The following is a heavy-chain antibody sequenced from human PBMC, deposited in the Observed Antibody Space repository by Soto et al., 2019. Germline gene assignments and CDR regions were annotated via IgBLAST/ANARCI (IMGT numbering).Heavy chain of an antibody. Sequence: ASVKVSCKASGYTFTGYYMHWVRQAPGQGLEWMGWINPNSGGTNYAQKFQGWVTMTRDTSISTAYMELSRLRSDDTAVYYCATQIWQQYYFDYWGQGTLVTVSS. J-gene: IGHJ4*02. V-gene: IGHV1-2*04. CDR2: INPNSGGT. D-gene: IGHD6-13*01. CDR3: ATQIWQQYYFDY. CDR1: GYTFTGYY.